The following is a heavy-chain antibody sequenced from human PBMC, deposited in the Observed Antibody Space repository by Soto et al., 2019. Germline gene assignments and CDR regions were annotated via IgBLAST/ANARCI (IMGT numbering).Heavy chain of an antibody. CDR1: GFAFSTYS. V-gene: IGHV3-30*04. Sequence: GGSLRLSCAASGFAFSTYSVNWVRQSPATGLEWVAVVSDDGNYEYYAASVKGRFTISRDNSKNILYLQLNSLRPEDTAVYYCASDREAGNCRGGSCLLYHGMAVWGQGTTVTVSS. D-gene: IGHD2-15*01. J-gene: IGHJ6*02. CDR2: VSDDGNYE. CDR3: ASDREAGNCRGGSCLLYHGMAV.